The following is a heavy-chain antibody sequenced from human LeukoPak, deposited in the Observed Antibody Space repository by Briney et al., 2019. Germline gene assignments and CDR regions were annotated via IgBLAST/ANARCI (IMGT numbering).Heavy chain of an antibody. D-gene: IGHD1-26*01. CDR2: IYPGDSET. CDR3: ARLGGSFYRPFVDY. Sequence: GESLKISCKGSGYSFTSYWIGWVRQMPGKGLEWMGIIYPGDSETRYSPSFQGQVTISVDKSINTACLQWSSLKASDTAMYYCARLGGSFYRPFVDYWGQGILVTVSS. J-gene: IGHJ4*02. V-gene: IGHV5-51*01. CDR1: GYSFTSYW.